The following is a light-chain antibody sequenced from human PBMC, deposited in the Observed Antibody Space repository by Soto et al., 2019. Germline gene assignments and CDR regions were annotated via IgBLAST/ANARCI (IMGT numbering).Light chain of an antibody. J-gene: IGKJ2*01. V-gene: IGKV3-20*01. CDR1: QSVSSSY. CDR3: QQYGNSPPNT. CDR2: GAS. Sequence: EIVLTQSPGTLSLSPGERATLSCRASQSVSSSYLAWYQQKPGQAPRVLIYGASSRATGIPDRFSGSGSGPDFTLTISRLEPEDFAVYFCQQYGNSPPNTFGQGTKVEIK.